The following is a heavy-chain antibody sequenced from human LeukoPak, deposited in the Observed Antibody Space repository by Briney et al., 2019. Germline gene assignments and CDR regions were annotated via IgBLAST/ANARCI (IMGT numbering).Heavy chain of an antibody. CDR2: IKQDGSEK. D-gene: IGHD2-21*02. Sequence: GGSLRLSCAASGFTFSSYWMSWVRQAPGKGLEWVANIKQDGSEKYYVDSVKGRFTISRDNAKNSLYLQMNSLRAEDTAVYYCAKDSYQGDWGLDAFDVWGQGTMVTVSS. V-gene: IGHV3-7*01. J-gene: IGHJ3*01. CDR1: GFTFSSYW. CDR3: AKDSYQGDWGLDAFDV.